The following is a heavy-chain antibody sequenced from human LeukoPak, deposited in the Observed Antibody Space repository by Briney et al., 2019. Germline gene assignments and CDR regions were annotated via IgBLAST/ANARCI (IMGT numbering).Heavy chain of an antibody. CDR3: AKKIPFDS. J-gene: IGHJ4*02. CDR2: ISDSGGNT. Sequence: GGSLRLSCAASGFSFSSYTMSWVRQAPEKGLEWVSSISDSGGNTYYAHSVRGRFTISRDNSKNTLYLQMNSLRAEDTALYYCAKKIPFDSWGQGTLVTVSS. D-gene: IGHD2-21*01. CDR1: GFSFSSYT. V-gene: IGHV3-23*01.